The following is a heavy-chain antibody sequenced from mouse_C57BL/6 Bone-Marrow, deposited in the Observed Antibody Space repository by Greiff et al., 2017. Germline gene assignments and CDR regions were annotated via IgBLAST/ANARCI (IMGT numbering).Heavy chain of an antibody. V-gene: IGHV1-64*01. CDR2: IHPNSGST. D-gene: IGHD1-1*01. Sequence: QVQLQQPGAELVKPGASVKLSCKASGYTFTSYWMHWVKQRPGQGLEWIGMIHPNSGSTNYNEKFKSKATLTVDKSSSTAYMQLSSLTSEDSAVYYCARSRYYGSSWYFDVWGTETTVTVSS. CDR3: ARSRYYGSSWYFDV. J-gene: IGHJ1*03. CDR1: GYTFTSYW.